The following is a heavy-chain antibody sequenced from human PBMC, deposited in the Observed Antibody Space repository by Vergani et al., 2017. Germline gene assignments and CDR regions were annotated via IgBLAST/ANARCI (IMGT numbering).Heavy chain of an antibody. Sequence: QVQLVESEGGVVQPGRSLTLSCVASGFTFSSHGMHWVRQAPGKGLEWVAVIWYDGSNKYYGDSVKGRFTISRDNSKNTLYLQMNSLRVEDTAVYYCARWGNEKRLVSWRQGTLVTGSS. V-gene: IGHV3-33*01. J-gene: IGHJ5*02. CDR2: IWYDGSNK. CDR1: GFTFSSHG. D-gene: IGHD6-6*01. CDR3: ARWGNEKRLVS.